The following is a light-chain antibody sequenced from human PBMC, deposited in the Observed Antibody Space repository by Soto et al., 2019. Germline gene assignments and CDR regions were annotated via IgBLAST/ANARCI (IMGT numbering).Light chain of an antibody. Sequence: DIQMTQSPSSLSASVGDRVTITCRASQSISSYLNWYQQKPGKAPKLLIYAASSLQSGVPSRFSGSGSGTDFTLTISSLQLEDFVTYYCQQSYSTLLTFGPGTKVDIK. V-gene: IGKV1-39*01. CDR2: AAS. CDR3: QQSYSTLLT. CDR1: QSISSY. J-gene: IGKJ3*01.